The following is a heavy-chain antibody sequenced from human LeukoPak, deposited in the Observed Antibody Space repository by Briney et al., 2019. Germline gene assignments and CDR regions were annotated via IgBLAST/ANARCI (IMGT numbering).Heavy chain of an antibody. CDR1: GFTFSDAR. D-gene: IGHD1-1*01. CDR3: TTDGTTGTPLTPHDY. CDR2: IKRKTDGGTA. V-gene: IGHV3-15*01. Sequence: PGGSLRLSCAVSGFTFSDARMSWVRQSPGKGLEWVGHIKRKTDGGTADYAAPVKGRFTISRDDSKNKLYLQINSLKTEDTSVYYCTTDGTTGTPLTPHDYWGQGTLVTVSS. J-gene: IGHJ4*02.